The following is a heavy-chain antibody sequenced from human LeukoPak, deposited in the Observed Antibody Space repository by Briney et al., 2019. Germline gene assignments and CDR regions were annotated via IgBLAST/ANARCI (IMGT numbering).Heavy chain of an antibody. D-gene: IGHD2-21*01. V-gene: IGHV3-33*01. CDR3: ARAGIVGLYYYYMDV. CDR2: IWYDGSNK. J-gene: IGHJ6*03. Sequence: GGSLRLSCAASGFTFSSRGMHWVRQAPGKGLEWVALIWYDGSNKYYVDSVKGRFTISRDNSKNTLYLQMDSLRAEDTAVYYCARAGIVGLYYYYMDVWRKGTTVTV. CDR1: GFTFSSRG.